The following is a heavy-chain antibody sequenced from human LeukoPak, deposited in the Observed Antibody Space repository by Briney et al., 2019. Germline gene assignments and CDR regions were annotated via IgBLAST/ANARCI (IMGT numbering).Heavy chain of an antibody. V-gene: IGHV3-48*04. CDR2: VSSSSSTI. D-gene: IGHD1-14*01. Sequence: GGSLRLSCAASGFTFSSYSMNWVRQAPGKGLEWVSYVSSSSSTIYYADSVKGRFTISRDNAKNSLYLQMNSLRAEDTAVYYCARARTIRFIDYWGQGTLVTVSS. J-gene: IGHJ4*02. CDR1: GFTFSSYS. CDR3: ARARTIRFIDY.